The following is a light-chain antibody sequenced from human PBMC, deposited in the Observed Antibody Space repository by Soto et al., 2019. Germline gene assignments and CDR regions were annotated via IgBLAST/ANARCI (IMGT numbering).Light chain of an antibody. J-gene: IGLJ1*01. CDR2: EVV. CDR1: KNDIGVYDF. Sequence: QSALTQPPSASGSPGQSVTISCTGTKNDIGVYDFVSWYQHHPGKAPRLIIYEVVQRPSGVPDRFSGSKSGNTASLTVSGLPAADEGDYFCKSYAGSNTYVSGSGTKVTVL. V-gene: IGLV2-8*01. CDR3: KSYAGSNTYV.